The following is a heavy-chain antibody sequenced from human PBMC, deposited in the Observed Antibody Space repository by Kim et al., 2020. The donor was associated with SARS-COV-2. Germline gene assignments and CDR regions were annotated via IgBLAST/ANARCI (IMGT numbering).Heavy chain of an antibody. CDR2: ISYDGSNK. J-gene: IGHJ4*02. V-gene: IGHV3-30*18. D-gene: IGHD6-6*01. Sequence: GGSLRLSCAASGFTFSSYGMHWVRQAPGKGLEWVAVISYDGSNKYYADSVKGRFTISRDNSKNTLYLQMNSLRAEDTAVYYCAKEPLYSSSSDYYFDYWGQGTLVTVSS. CDR3: AKEPLYSSSSDYYFDY. CDR1: GFTFSSYG.